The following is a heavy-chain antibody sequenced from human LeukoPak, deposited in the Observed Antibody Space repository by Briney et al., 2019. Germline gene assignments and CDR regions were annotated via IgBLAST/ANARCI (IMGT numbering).Heavy chain of an antibody. J-gene: IGHJ6*02. V-gene: IGHV1-69*04. D-gene: IGHD6-19*01. CDR2: IIPIFGIA. Sequence: SVKVSCKASGGTFSSYAISWVQQAPGQGLEWMGRIIPIFGIANYAQKFQGRVTITADKSTSTAYMELSSLRSEDTAVYYCARVEAVAGNRNTYYYYYGMDVWGQGTTVTVSS. CDR1: GGTFSSYA. CDR3: ARVEAVAGNRNTYYYYYGMDV.